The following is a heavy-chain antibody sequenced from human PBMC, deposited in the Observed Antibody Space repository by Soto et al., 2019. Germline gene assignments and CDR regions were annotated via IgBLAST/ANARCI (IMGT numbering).Heavy chain of an antibody. Sequence: PGGSLRLSCAASGFTFSSYGMHWVRQAPGKGLEWVAVISYDGSNKYYADSVKGRFTISRDNSKNTLYLQMNSLRAEDTAVYYCAKVLRGHYYDSSGYEGAFDIWGQGTMVTVSS. J-gene: IGHJ3*02. CDR3: AKVLRGHYYDSSGYEGAFDI. V-gene: IGHV3-30*18. CDR2: ISYDGSNK. CDR1: GFTFSSYG. D-gene: IGHD3-22*01.